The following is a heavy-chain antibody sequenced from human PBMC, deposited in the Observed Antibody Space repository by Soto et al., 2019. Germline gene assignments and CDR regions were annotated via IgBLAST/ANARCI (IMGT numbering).Heavy chain of an antibody. V-gene: IGHV3-21*01. D-gene: IGHD3-10*01. CDR2: ISSSSSYI. CDR1: GFTFSSYS. J-gene: IGHJ6*02. CDR3: ARDLPSGSGSYYNALDYYYYYGMDV. Sequence: NPGGSLRLSCAASGFTFSSYSMNWVRQAPGKGLEWVSSISSSSSYIYYADSVKGRFTISRDNAKNSLYLQMNSLRAEDTAVYYCARDLPSGSGSYYNALDYYYYYGMDVWGPGTTVTVSS.